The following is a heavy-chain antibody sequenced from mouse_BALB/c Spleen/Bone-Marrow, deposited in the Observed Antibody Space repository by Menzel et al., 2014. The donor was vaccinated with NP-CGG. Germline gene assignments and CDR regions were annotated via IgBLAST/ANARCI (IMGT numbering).Heavy chain of an antibody. V-gene: IGHV14-3*02. CDR3: ARWEYYAMDY. J-gene: IGHJ4*01. CDR2: IDPANGNT. CDR1: GFNIKDTY. D-gene: IGHD4-1*01. Sequence: DVQLQESGAELMKPGASVKLSCTASGFNIKDTYMHWVKQRPEQGLEWIGRIDPANGNTKYDPKFQGKATITADTSSNTAYLQLSSLTSEDTAVYYCARWEYYAMDYWGQGTSVTVSS.